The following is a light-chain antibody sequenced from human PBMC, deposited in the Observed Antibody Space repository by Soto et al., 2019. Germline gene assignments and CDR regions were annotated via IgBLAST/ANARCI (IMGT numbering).Light chain of an antibody. V-gene: IGKV1-39*01. CDR1: QSISSD. Sequence: DIQMTQSPSSLSASVGDRVTITCRASQSISSDLNWYQQKPGKAPNLLIYAASSLQSGVPSRFSGSGSGTDFTLTISSLQPEDFETYYCQQSYSTPPTFGQGTKVEIK. J-gene: IGKJ1*01. CDR2: AAS. CDR3: QQSYSTPPT.